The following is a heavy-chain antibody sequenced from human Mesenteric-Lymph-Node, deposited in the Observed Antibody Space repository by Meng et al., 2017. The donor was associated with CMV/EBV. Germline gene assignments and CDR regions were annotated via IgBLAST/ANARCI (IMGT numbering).Heavy chain of an antibody. CDR3: AKDVEGFLQQAFDY. Sequence: GGSLRLSCAASGFSFGAYAMHWVRQTPGKGLEWVSSISWNSGGIEYADSVKGRFTISRDNAKNSLYLQMNSLRTEDTALYYCAKDVEGFLQQAFDYWGQGTLVTVSS. V-gene: IGHV3-9*01. CDR1: GFSFGAYA. CDR2: ISWNSGGI. D-gene: IGHD3-3*01. J-gene: IGHJ4*02.